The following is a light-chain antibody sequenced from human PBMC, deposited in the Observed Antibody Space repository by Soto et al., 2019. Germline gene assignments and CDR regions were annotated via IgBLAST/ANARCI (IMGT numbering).Light chain of an antibody. CDR2: GAS. Sequence: EIVLTQSPGTLSLSPGEGATLSCRASQSVSSSYIAWYQQRPGQTPSLLIYGASTRATGIPDRFSGSGSGTHFTLTISRLEPEDFAVYYCQQYGSSPTFGQGTQLEIK. CDR3: QQYGSSPT. V-gene: IGKV3-20*01. J-gene: IGKJ5*01. CDR1: QSVSSSY.